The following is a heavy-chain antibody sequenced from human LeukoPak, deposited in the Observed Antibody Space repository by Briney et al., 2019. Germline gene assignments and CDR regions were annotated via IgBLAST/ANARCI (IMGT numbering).Heavy chain of an antibody. Sequence: GASVKVSCKASGGTFSSYAISWVRQAPGQGLEWMGRIIPMLGIANYAQKFQGRVTITADKSTSTAYMELSSLRSEDTAVYYCARAGDSSGSRFDPWGQGTLVTVSS. CDR1: GGTFSSYA. CDR2: IIPMLGIA. J-gene: IGHJ5*02. CDR3: ARAGDSSGSRFDP. D-gene: IGHD3-22*01. V-gene: IGHV1-69*04.